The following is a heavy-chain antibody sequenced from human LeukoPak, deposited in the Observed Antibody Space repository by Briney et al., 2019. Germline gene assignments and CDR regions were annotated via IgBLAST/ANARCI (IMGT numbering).Heavy chain of an antibody. D-gene: IGHD4-17*01. V-gene: IGHV1-69*05. CDR1: GGTFSSYA. CDR2: IIPIFGTA. J-gene: IGHJ5*02. CDR3: ARGFPTASSRNTWNWFDP. Sequence: SVKVSCKASGGTFSSYAISWVRQAPGQGLEWMGRIIPIFGTANYAQKFQGRVTITTDESTSTAYMELSSLRSEDTAVYYCARGFPTASSRNTWNWFDPWGQGTLVTVSS.